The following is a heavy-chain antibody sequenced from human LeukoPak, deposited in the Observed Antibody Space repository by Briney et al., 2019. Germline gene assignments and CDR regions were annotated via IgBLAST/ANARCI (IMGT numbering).Heavy chain of an antibody. J-gene: IGHJ4*02. CDR2: ISAYNGNT. V-gene: IGHV1-18*01. D-gene: IGHD3-22*01. Sequence: ASVKVSCKASGYTFTSYGISWVRQAPGQGLEWMGWISAYNGNTNYAQKLQDRITMTTDTSTSTAYMELRSLRSDDTAVYYCARTNVYYYASSDYYPYFDYWAQGTLVTVSS. CDR3: ARTNVYYYASSDYYPYFDY. CDR1: GYTFTSYG.